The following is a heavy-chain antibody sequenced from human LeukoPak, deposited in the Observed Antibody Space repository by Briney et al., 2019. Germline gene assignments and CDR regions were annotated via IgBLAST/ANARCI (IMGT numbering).Heavy chain of an antibody. CDR2: IYYSGNT. Sequence: SETLSLTCTVSGGSISNYYWSWVRQPPGKGLEWIGYIYYSGNTNYNPSLKSRVTISVDTSKNQLSLKLSSVTAADTAVYYCASHYFDDAFDIWGRGTMVTVSS. CDR1: GGSISNYY. V-gene: IGHV4-59*08. D-gene: IGHD3-10*01. CDR3: ASHYFDDAFDI. J-gene: IGHJ3*02.